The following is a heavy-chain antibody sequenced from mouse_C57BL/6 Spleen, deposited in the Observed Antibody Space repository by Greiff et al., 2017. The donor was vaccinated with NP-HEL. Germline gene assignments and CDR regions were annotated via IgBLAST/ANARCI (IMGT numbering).Heavy chain of an antibody. J-gene: IGHJ1*03. CDR1: GFSLTSYG. Sequence: QVQLKQSGPGLVQPSQSLSITCTVSGFSLTSYGVHWVRQSPGKGLEWLGVIWSGGSTDYNAAFISRLSISKDNSKSQVFFKMNSLQADDTAIYYCAPYSNYLDWYFDVWGTGTTVTVSS. CDR2: IWSGGST. D-gene: IGHD2-5*01. V-gene: IGHV2-2*01. CDR3: APYSNYLDWYFDV.